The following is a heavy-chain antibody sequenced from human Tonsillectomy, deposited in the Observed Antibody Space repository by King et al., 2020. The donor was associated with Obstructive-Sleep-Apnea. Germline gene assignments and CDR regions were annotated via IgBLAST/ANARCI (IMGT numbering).Heavy chain of an antibody. D-gene: IGHD2-15*01. Sequence: VQLVESGGGVVQPGGSLRLSCAASGFTFSSYGMHWVRQAPGKGLEWVAFIRYDGSNKYYADSVKGRFTISRDTSKNTLYLQMNSLRAEDTAVYYCATYLESSGTNWGPGTLVTVSS. CDR2: IRYDGSNK. CDR1: GFTFSSYG. J-gene: IGHJ4*02. V-gene: IGHV3-30*02. CDR3: ATYLESSGTN.